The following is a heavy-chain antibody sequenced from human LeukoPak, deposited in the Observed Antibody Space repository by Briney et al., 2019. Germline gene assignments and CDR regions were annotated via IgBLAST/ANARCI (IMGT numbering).Heavy chain of an antibody. CDR2: IIPIFGTA. V-gene: IGHV1-69*05. CDR1: GGTFSSYA. CDR3: ATAIVVVPAALVRSYYMDV. Sequence: SVKVSCKASGGTFSSYAISWVRQAPGQGLGWMGRIIPIFGTANYAQKFQGRVTITTDESTSTAYMELSSLRSEDTAVYYCATAIVVVPAALVRSYYMDVWGKGTTVTVSS. D-gene: IGHD2-2*01. J-gene: IGHJ6*03.